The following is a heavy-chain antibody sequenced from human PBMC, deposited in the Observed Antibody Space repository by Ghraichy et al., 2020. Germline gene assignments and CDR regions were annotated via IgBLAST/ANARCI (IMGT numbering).Heavy chain of an antibody. J-gene: IGHJ5*02. D-gene: IGHD3-16*02. V-gene: IGHV1-8*01. CDR2: MNPNSGNT. CDR3: ARGRITFGGVIVIDWWFDP. CDR1: GYTFTSYD. Sequence: VKVSCKASGYTFTSYDINWVRQATGQGLEWMGWMNPNSGNTGYAQKFQGRVTMTRNTSISTAYMELSSLRSEDTAVYYCARGRITFGGVIVIDWWFDPWGQGTLVTVSS.